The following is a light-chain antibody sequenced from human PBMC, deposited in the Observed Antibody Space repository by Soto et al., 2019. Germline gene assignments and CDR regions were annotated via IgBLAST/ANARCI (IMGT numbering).Light chain of an antibody. V-gene: IGKV1-39*01. CDR1: QSISSY. CDR3: QQYGSSGT. Sequence: DIQMTQSPSSLSASVGDRVTITCRASQSISSYLNWYQQKPGKAPKLLIYAASSLQSGVPSRFSGSGSGTDFTLTISRLEPEDFAVYYCQQYGSSGTFGQGPKVDI. CDR2: AAS. J-gene: IGKJ1*01.